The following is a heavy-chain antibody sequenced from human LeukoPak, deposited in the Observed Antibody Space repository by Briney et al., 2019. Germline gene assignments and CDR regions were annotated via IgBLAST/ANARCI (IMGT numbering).Heavy chain of an antibody. D-gene: IGHD2-2*01. CDR2: IDPNSGGT. Sequence: ASVKVSCKASGYTFTGYYMHWVRQAPGQGLEWMGWIDPNSGGTNYAQKFQGRVTMTRDTSISTAYMELSRLRSDDTAVYYCARAPSIVVVPAALFGSNWFDPWGQGTLVTASS. J-gene: IGHJ5*02. CDR3: ARAPSIVVVPAALFGSNWFDP. V-gene: IGHV1-2*02. CDR1: GYTFTGYY.